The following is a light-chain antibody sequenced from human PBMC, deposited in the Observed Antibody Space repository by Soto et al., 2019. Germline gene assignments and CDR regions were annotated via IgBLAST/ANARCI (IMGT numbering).Light chain of an antibody. V-gene: IGKV3-20*01. CDR2: DAS. Sequence: EVVLTQSPGTLSLSPGESVTLSCRASQSVTSNYLAWYQQKPGQAPRLLIYDASTRAAGIPDRFSGSGSGTDFTLTISRLEHEDSAVYYCQRYGGSVWTFGQGTKVEIK. CDR3: QRYGGSVWT. J-gene: IGKJ1*01. CDR1: QSVTSNY.